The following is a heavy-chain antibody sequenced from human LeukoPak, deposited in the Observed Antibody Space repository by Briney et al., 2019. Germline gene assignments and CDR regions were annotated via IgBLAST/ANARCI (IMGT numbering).Heavy chain of an antibody. V-gene: IGHV4-59*01. CDR3: ARVGLEWELLDY. J-gene: IGHJ4*02. D-gene: IGHD1-26*01. CDR2: IYYSGST. CDR1: GGSISSYY. Sequence: SETLSLTCTVSGGSISSYYWSWIRQPPGKGLEWIGYIYYSGSTNYNPSLKSRVTISVDTSKNQFSLKLSSVTAADTAVYYCARVGLEWELLDYWGQGTLVTVSS.